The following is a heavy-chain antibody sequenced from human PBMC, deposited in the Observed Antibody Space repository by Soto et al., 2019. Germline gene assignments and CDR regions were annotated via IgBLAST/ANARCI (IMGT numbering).Heavy chain of an antibody. J-gene: IGHJ5*02. V-gene: IGHV4-59*01. Sequence: SETLSLTCTVPGGSISSYYWSWIRQPPGKGLEWIGYIYYSGSTNYNPSLKSRVTISVDTSKNQFSLKLSSVTAADTAVYYCARGAGFGELYKSWGQGTLVTVSS. CDR3: ARGAGFGELYKS. D-gene: IGHD3-10*01. CDR1: GGSISSYY. CDR2: IYYSGST.